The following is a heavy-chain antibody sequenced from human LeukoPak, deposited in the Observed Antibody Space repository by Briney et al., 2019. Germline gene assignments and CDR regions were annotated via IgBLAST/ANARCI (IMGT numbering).Heavy chain of an antibody. CDR1: GFTFSNYA. D-gene: IGHD6-19*01. V-gene: IGHV3-74*01. CDR2: VNSDGGST. J-gene: IGHJ3*02. CDR3: ARSSGRSPFDM. Sequence: GGSLRLSCAASGFTFSNYAMSWVRQAPGKGLVWVSRVNSDGGSTNYADSVKGRFTISRDNAKNTLYLQMNSLRADDTAVYYCARSSGRSPFDMWGQGTMVTVSS.